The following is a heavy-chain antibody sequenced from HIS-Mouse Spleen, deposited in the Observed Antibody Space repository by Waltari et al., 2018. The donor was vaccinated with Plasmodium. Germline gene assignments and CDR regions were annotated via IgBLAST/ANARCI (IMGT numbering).Heavy chain of an antibody. J-gene: IGHJ5*02. D-gene: IGHD1-7*01. Sequence: GPGLVKPSQTLSLTCTVSGGPISSGGYYWSWIRQHPGKGLEWIGYIYYSGSTYYNPSLKSRVTISVDTSKNQFSLKLSSVTAADPAVYYCARDQVDHITGTQALGQGTLVTVSS. CDR1: GGPISSGGYY. CDR2: IYYSGST. V-gene: IGHV4-31*03. CDR3: ARDQVDHITGTQA.